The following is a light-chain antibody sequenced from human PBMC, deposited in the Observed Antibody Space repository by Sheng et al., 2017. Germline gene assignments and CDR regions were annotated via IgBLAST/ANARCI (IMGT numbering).Light chain of an antibody. J-gene: IGKJ5*01. CDR3: QQINTFPPV. CDR1: EGIRRW. V-gene: IGKV1-12*01. Sequence: DTQLTQSPSSVSASVGDRVTITCRASEGIRRWLAWYQQKLGNAPKLLISAASSLQTGVPPRFSGSGSGTDFSLTISSLQPEDLATYYCQQINTFPPVFGQGTRLE. CDR2: AAS.